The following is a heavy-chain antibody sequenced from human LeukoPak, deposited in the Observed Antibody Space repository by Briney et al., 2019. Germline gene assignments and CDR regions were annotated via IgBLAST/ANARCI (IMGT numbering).Heavy chain of an antibody. D-gene: IGHD1-26*01. CDR2: IYHSGST. CDR3: ARDSGKGDTAHMDV. Sequence: SETLSLTCTVSGYSISSGYYWGWIRQPPGKGLEWIGSIYHSGSTYYNPSLKSRVTISVDTSKNQFSLKLSSVTAADTAVYYCARDSGKGDTAHMDVWGKGTTVTVSS. J-gene: IGHJ6*03. V-gene: IGHV4-38-2*02. CDR1: GYSISSGYY.